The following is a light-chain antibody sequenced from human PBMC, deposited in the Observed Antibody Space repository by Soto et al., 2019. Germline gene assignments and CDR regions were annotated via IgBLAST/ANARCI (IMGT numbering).Light chain of an antibody. CDR1: SGAVTSGYY. V-gene: IGLV7-43*01. Sequence: TVVTQEPSLTVSPGGTVTLTCASSSGAVTSGYYPNWFQQKPGQAPRILIYSTSNKHSWAPARFSGSLLGGKAALTLSGVQPEDEAEYYCLLFYGGAWVFGGGTKLTVL. CDR2: STS. J-gene: IGLJ3*02. CDR3: LLFYGGAWV.